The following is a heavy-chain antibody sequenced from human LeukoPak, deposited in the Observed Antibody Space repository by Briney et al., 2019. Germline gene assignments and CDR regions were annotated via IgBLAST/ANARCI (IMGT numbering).Heavy chain of an antibody. Sequence: GGSLRLSCAASAFSFRKYGMHWVRQAPGKGLEWVALIWYDGTNEKYADSVRGRFTISRDNSKNTLYLQMNSLAVEDTAVYYCARESTAVPGTVDYWGQGTLVTVSS. CDR3: ARESTAVPGTVDY. V-gene: IGHV3-33*01. D-gene: IGHD6-19*01. CDR2: IWYDGTNE. J-gene: IGHJ4*02. CDR1: AFSFRKYG.